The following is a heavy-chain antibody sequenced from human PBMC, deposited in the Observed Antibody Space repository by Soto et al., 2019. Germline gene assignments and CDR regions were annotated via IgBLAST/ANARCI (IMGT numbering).Heavy chain of an antibody. Sequence: ESGGGVVQPGRSLRLSCAASGFTFSSYPMHWVRQAPGKGLEWVAVILYDGSNKDYADSVKGRFTISRDNSKNTLYLQMNSLRAEDTAVYYCARRGPSDYWGQGTLVTVSS. CDR1: GFTFSSYP. D-gene: IGHD3-10*01. CDR3: ARRGPSDY. J-gene: IGHJ4*02. CDR2: ILYDGSNK. V-gene: IGHV3-30-3*01.